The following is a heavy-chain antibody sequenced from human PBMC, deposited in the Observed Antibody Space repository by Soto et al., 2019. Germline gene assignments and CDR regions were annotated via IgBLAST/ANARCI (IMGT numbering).Heavy chain of an antibody. D-gene: IGHD5-18*01. J-gene: IGHJ5*02. V-gene: IGHV3-30-3*01. CDR3: ASGGGYSYGWFDP. CDR1: GFTFSSYA. CDR2: ISYDGSNK. Sequence: QVQLVESGGGVVQPGRSLRLSCAASGFTFSSYAMHWVRQAPGKGLEWVAVISYDGSNKYYADSVKGRFTISRDNSKNTLYLQMNSLRAGDPAVYYCASGGGYSYGWFDPWGQGTLVTVSS.